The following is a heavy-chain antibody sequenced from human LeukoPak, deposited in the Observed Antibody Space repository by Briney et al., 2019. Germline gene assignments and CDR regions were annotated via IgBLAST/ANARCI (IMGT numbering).Heavy chain of an antibody. CDR1: GFTFSSYG. Sequence: GGSLRLPCAASGFTFSSYGMSWVRQAPGKGLEWVSAISGSGGSTYYADSVKGRFTISRDNSKNTLYLQMNSLRAEDTAVYYCASRGVGESHDYWGQGTLVTVSS. V-gene: IGHV3-23*01. D-gene: IGHD3-16*01. J-gene: IGHJ4*02. CDR3: ASRGVGESHDY. CDR2: ISGSGGST.